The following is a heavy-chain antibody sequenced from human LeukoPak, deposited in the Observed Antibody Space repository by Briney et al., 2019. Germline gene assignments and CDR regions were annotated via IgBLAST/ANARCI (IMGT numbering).Heavy chain of an antibody. CDR3: ARGNSGGDY. D-gene: IGHD6-19*01. J-gene: IGHJ4*02. CDR2: ISSSSTTI. Sequence: GGSLRLSCAASGFTFSSHSMIWVRQAPGKGLEWVSYISSSSTTIYYADSVKGRFTISRDNAKNSLYLQMNSLRAEDTAVYYCARGNSGGDYCGQGTLVTVSS. CDR1: GFTFSSHS. V-gene: IGHV3-48*01.